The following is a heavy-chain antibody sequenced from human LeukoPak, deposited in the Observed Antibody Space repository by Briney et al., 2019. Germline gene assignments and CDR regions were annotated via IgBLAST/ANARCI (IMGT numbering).Heavy chain of an antibody. V-gene: IGHV4-59*01. CDR3: ARVGGYDSSGYPDY. CDR1: GGSLRSYC. D-gene: IGHD3-22*01. J-gene: IGHJ4*02. Sequence: SETLSLTCTVSGGSLRSYCWNWIRQPPGKGLEWLGYIYYSGSTNYNPSLKSRVTISVDTSKNQFSLKLSSVTAADTAVYYCARVGGYDSSGYPDYWGQGTLVTVSS. CDR2: IYYSGST.